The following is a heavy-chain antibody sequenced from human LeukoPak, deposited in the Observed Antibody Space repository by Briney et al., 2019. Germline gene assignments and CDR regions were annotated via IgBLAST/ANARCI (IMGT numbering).Heavy chain of an antibody. CDR3: AKRTNGGPAR. CDR1: GFTFSDYY. V-gene: IGHV3-11*01. CDR2: ISNSDTTT. D-gene: IGHD3-10*01. J-gene: IGHJ1*01. Sequence: PGGSLRLSCAASGFTFSDYYMSWLRQAPGKGLEWVSSISNSDTTTYYADSVKGRFTISRDNAKNSLYLQMNSLRADDTAVYYCAKRTNGGPARWGQGNLVTVSS.